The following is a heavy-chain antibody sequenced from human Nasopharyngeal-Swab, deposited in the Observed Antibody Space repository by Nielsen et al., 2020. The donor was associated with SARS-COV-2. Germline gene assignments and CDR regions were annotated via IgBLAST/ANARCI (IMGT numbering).Heavy chain of an antibody. D-gene: IGHD4-17*01. V-gene: IGHV1-69*01. CDR2: IIPIFGTA. CDR3: ARGSGDYVFDY. Sequence: WVRQAPGQGLEWMGGIIPIFGTANYAQKFQGRVTITADESTSTAYMELSSLRSEDTAVYYCARGSGDYVFDYWGQGTLVTVSS. J-gene: IGHJ4*02.